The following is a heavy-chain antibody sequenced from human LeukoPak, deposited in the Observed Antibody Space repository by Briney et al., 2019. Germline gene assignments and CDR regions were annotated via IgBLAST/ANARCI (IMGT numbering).Heavy chain of an antibody. CDR1: GFTVSRKL. Sequence: GGSLRLSCPSSGFTVSRKLMDGVRQRPRKWMVLVSHINSDGNTIRYADSVKGRFTISRDKAKNTLYLQMNSLIFEDTAVYFCARDFSGAIDYWVQGTQVTVSS. CDR3: ARDFSGAIDY. J-gene: IGHJ4*02. D-gene: IGHD3-10*01. V-gene: IGHV3-74*01. CDR2: INSDGNTI.